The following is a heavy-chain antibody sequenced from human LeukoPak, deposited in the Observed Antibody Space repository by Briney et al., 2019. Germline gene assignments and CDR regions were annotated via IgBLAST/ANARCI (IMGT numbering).Heavy chain of an antibody. CDR1: GGSISSYY. V-gene: IGHV4-4*07. J-gene: IGHJ6*03. Sequence: SETLSLTCTVSGGSISSYYWSWIRQPAGKGLEWIGRIYTSGGTNYNPSLKSRVTMSVDTSKNQFSLKLSSVTAADTAVYYCARDTAGGDYYYYYMDVWGKGTTVTISS. CDR3: ARDTAGGDYYYYYMDV. CDR2: IYTSGGT. D-gene: IGHD4-17*01.